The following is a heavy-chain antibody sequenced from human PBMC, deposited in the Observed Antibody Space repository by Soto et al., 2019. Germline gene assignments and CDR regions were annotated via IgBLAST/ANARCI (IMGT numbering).Heavy chain of an antibody. CDR2: IYPGDSDT. CDR1: GYSFTSYW. J-gene: IGHJ6*02. CDR3: ARWRPYAIAGGYYYGMDV. D-gene: IGHD2-8*01. V-gene: IGHV5-51*01. Sequence: GESLKISCKGSGYSFTSYWIGWVRQMPGKGLEWMGIIYPGDSDTRYSPSFQGQVTISADKSISTAYLQWSSLKASDTAMYYCARWRPYAIAGGYYYGMDVWGQGTTVTVSS.